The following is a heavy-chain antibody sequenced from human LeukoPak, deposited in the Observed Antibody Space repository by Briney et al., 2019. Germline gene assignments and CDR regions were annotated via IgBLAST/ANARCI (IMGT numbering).Heavy chain of an antibody. CDR3: ATGLLEWLILDY. D-gene: IGHD3-3*01. J-gene: IGHJ4*02. CDR2: FDPEDGET. Sequence: ASVKVSRTVSGYTLTELSMHWVRQAPGKGLEWMGGFDPEDGETIYAQKFQGRVTMTEDTSTDTAYMELSSLRSEDTAVYYCATGLLEWLILDYWGQGTLVTVSS. CDR1: GYTLTELS. V-gene: IGHV1-24*01.